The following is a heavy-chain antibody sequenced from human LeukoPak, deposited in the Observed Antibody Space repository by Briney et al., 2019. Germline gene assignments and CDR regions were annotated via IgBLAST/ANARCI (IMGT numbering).Heavy chain of an antibody. J-gene: IGHJ4*02. Sequence: PWGSLRLSCAASGFTFSSYGMHWVRQAPGKGLVWVAVISYDGSNKYYADSVKGRFTISRDNSKNTLYLQMNSLRAEDTAVYYCARKDSSGYYYAGPQYYFDYWGQGTLVTVSS. D-gene: IGHD3-22*01. V-gene: IGHV3-33*05. CDR3: ARKDSSGYYYAGPQYYFDY. CDR2: ISYDGSNK. CDR1: GFTFSSYG.